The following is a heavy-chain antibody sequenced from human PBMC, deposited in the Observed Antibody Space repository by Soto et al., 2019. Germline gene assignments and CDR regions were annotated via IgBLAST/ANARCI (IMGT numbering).Heavy chain of an antibody. V-gene: IGHV1-69*13. CDR3: ARGERSWSNLGYYYYGMDV. CDR2: IIPIFGTA. D-gene: IGHD1-26*01. Sequence: ASVKVSCKASGGTFSSYAISWVRQAPGQGLEWMGGIIPIFGTANYAQKFQGRVTITADESTSTAYMELSSLRSEDTAVYYCARGERSWSNLGYYYYGMDVWGQGTTVTVSS. J-gene: IGHJ6*02. CDR1: GGTFSSYA.